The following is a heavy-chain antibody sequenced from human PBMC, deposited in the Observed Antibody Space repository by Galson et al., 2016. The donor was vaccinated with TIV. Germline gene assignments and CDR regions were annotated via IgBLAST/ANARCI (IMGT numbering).Heavy chain of an antibody. D-gene: IGHD1-20*01. CDR2: IYYTGSA. CDR3: ARPSRYNWNGNIDH. J-gene: IGHJ4*02. CDR1: GDSVSSPNYY. V-gene: IGHV4-39*02. Sequence: SETLSLTCTVSGDSVSSPNYYWGWIRQPPGKGLEWIGYIYYTGSAYYNLSLKSRVTILVDTSHNHFTLRLRSVTAADTAVYYCARPSRYNWNGNIDHWGQGALVTVSS.